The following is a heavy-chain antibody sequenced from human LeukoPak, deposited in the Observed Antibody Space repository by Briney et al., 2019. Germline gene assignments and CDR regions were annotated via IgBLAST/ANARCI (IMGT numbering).Heavy chain of an antibody. Sequence: SETLSLTCTVSGGSISSYYWSWIRQPPGKGLEWIGYIYYSGSTNYNPSLKSRVTISVDRSKNQFSLKLSSVTAADTAVYYCARTYYDFWSGYLEAFWFDPWGQGTLVTVSS. CDR2: IYYSGST. V-gene: IGHV4-59*12. CDR3: ARTYYDFWSGYLEAFWFDP. J-gene: IGHJ5*02. CDR1: GGSISSYY. D-gene: IGHD3-3*01.